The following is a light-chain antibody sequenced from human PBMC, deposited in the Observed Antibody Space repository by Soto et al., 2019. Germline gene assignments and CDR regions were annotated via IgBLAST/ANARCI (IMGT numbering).Light chain of an antibody. J-gene: IGKJ3*01. Sequence: EIVLTQSPGTLSLSPGERATLSCRASQSVSNNYLAWYQQKPGQAPRLLLYGASTRATGVPERFSGSGSGTDFTLSVSRLEPEDFVVYYCQQYATSPLTFGPGTRVDLK. CDR1: QSVSNNY. CDR2: GAS. V-gene: IGKV3-20*01. CDR3: QQYATSPLT.